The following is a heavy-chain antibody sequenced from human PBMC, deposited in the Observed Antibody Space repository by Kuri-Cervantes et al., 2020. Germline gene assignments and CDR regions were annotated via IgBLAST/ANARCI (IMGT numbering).Heavy chain of an antibody. CDR1: GYTFTSYG. V-gene: IGHV1-18*01. J-gene: IGHJ6*02. D-gene: IGHD3-10*01. CDR2: ISAYNGNT. CDR3: ARGDMVRGVVDYYYYGMDV. Sequence: ASVKVSCKASGYTFTSYGISWVRQAPGQGLEWMGWISAYNGNTNYAQKLQGRVTMTTDTSTSTVYMELSSLRSEDTAVYYCARGDMVRGVVDYYYYGMDVWGQGTTVTVSS.